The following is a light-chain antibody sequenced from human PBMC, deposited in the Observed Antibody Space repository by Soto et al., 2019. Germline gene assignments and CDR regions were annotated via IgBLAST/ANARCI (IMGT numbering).Light chain of an antibody. Sequence: DIHLTQSPSFLSASVGDRVTITCRASQGIASSLAWYQQKAGKAPKLLIYGASTLETGVPSRFSGSGPGTEFTLTISSLQPEDFGIYYCQQFNSYPLPFGGGTKVEI. J-gene: IGKJ4*01. CDR3: QQFNSYPLP. V-gene: IGKV1-9*01. CDR2: GAS. CDR1: QGIASS.